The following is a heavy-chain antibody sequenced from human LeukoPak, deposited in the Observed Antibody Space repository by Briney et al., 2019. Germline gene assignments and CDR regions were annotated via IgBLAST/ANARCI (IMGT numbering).Heavy chain of an antibody. CDR3: ARDTYYYDSSGYLYFDY. J-gene: IGHJ4*02. CDR2: ISTSGST. CDR1: GGSISSYY. D-gene: IGHD3-22*01. V-gene: IGHV4-4*07. Sequence: PSETLSLTCTVSGGSISSYYWSWLRQPAGKGLESLGHISTSGSTNYNPSLKSRVTMSVDTSKNQFSLKLSSVTAADRAVYYCARDTYYYDSSGYLYFDYWGQGTLVTVSS.